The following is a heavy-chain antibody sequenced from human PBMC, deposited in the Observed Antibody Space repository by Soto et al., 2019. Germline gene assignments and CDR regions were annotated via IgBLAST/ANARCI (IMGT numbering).Heavy chain of an antibody. Sequence: PSETLSLTCAVYGGSFSGYYWSWIRQPPGKGLEWIGEINHSGSTNYNPSLKSRVTISVDTSKNQFSLKLSSVTAADTAVYYCARLAFGGRGYYYGMDVWGQGTTVTVSS. CDR2: INHSGST. V-gene: IGHV4-34*01. CDR1: GGSFSGYY. CDR3: ARLAFGGRGYYYGMDV. J-gene: IGHJ6*02. D-gene: IGHD2-15*01.